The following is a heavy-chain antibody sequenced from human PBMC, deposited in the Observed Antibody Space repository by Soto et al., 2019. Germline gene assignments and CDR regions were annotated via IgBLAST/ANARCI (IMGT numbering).Heavy chain of an antibody. D-gene: IGHD2-2*01. V-gene: IGHV4-59*11. Sequence: QVQLQESGPGLVKPSETLSLTCSVSGVYTSNHYWTWIRKPPGQGPEWIGCIYYRGTTNYNASFNSRVTITVDTSKNQFSLKLTSVTTADTAVYYCARGGGSPYHDHEFDYWGQGILVTVSS. CDR2: IYYRGTT. J-gene: IGHJ4*02. CDR3: ARGGGSPYHDHEFDY. CDR1: GVYTSNHY.